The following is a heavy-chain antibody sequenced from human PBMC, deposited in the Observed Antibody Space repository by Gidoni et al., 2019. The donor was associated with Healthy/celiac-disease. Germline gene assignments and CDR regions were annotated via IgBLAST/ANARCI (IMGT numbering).Heavy chain of an antibody. V-gene: IGHV3-30*18. CDR1: GFTFSSYG. CDR2: ISYDGSNK. J-gene: IGHJ4*02. Sequence: VQPGRSLRLSCAASGFTFSSYGMHWVRQAPGKGLEWVSVISYDGSNKYYADSVKGRFTISRDNSKNTLYLQMNSLRAEDTAVYYCAKGGLEYYFDYWGQGTLVTVSS. D-gene: IGHD3-3*01. CDR3: AKGGLEYYFDY.